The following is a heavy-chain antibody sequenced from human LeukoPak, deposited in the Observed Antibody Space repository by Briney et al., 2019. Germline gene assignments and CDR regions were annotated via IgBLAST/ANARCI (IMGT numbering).Heavy chain of an antibody. J-gene: IGHJ3*01. D-gene: IGHD4-17*01. V-gene: IGHV3-7*01. CDR3: ARDGMNDYGDLREGNDAFDL. CDR2: IKEDGSEK. CDR1: GFTFSSYW. Sequence: TGGSLRLSCAASGFTFSSYWMSWVRQAPGKGLEWVANIKEDGSEKNYVDSVRGRFTISRDNAKNSLYLQMNSLRAGDTAINYCARDGMNDYGDLREGNDAFDLWGQGTMVTVSA.